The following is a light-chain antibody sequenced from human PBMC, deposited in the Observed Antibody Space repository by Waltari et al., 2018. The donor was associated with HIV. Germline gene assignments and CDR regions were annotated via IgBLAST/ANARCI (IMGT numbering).Light chain of an antibody. CDR1: SSDVGSYNL. Sequence: QSALTQPASVSGSPGQSITISCTGTSSDVGSYNLVSWYQQHPGKAPKLMIYEGSKRPSGVSHRFSGSKSGNTASLTISGLLAEDEADYYCCSYAGSSTLEVFGGGTKLTVL. J-gene: IGLJ2*01. CDR3: CSYAGSSTLEV. CDR2: EGS. V-gene: IGLV2-23*01.